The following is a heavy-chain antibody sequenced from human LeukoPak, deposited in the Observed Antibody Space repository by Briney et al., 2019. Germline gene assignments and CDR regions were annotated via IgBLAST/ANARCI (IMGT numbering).Heavy chain of an antibody. J-gene: IGHJ4*02. CDR2: IYYSGST. D-gene: IGHD1-7*01. CDR3: ARNAAITRTCDY. V-gene: IGHV4-31*03. Sequence: KASETLSLTCTVSGGSISSGGYDWSWIRQHPGKGLEWIGYIYYSGSTYYNPSLKSRVTISVDTSKNQFSLKLSSVTAADTAVYYCARNAAITRTCDYWAREPWSPSPQ. CDR1: GGSISSGGYD.